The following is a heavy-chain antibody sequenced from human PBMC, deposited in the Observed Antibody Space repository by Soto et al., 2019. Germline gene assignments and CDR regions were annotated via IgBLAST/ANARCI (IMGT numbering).Heavy chain of an antibody. Sequence: ASVKVSCQASGYSFTNNDVSWVRQATGQGLEWMGWMNPGSGDTGYAQKFQGRVTMTRDISIATAYLELSSLRSDDTAIYYCARMATFGSLNWFDPRGQGTPVPVSS. CDR2: MNPGSGDT. D-gene: IGHD3-16*01. V-gene: IGHV1-8*01. CDR3: ARMATFGSLNWFDP. CDR1: GYSFTNND. J-gene: IGHJ5*02.